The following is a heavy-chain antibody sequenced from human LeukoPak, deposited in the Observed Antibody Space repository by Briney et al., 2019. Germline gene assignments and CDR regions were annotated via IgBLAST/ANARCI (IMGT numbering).Heavy chain of an antibody. CDR3: ATWLGYCGSTSCYTPCGSYSGMDV. Sequence: ASVKVSCKVSGYTLTELSMHWVRQAPGKGLKWMGGFDPEDGETIYAQKFQGRVTMTEDTSTDTAYIELSSLRSEDTAVSYCATWLGYCGSTSCYTPCGSYSGMDVWGHGTTVTVSS. V-gene: IGHV1-24*01. CDR2: FDPEDGET. D-gene: IGHD2-2*02. CDR1: GYTLTELS. J-gene: IGHJ6*02.